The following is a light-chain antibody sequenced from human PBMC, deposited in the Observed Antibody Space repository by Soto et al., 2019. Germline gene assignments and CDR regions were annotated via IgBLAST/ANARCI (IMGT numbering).Light chain of an antibody. CDR2: EVS. J-gene: IGLJ1*01. V-gene: IGLV2-8*01. Sequence: SALAQPPSAYGSPGQSVTISCTGTSSDVGGYNYVSWYQQHPGKAPKLMIYEVSKRPSGVPDRFSGSKSGNTASLTVSGLQAEDEADYYCSSYAGSNNVFGTGTKVTVL. CDR3: SSYAGSNNV. CDR1: SSDVGGYNY.